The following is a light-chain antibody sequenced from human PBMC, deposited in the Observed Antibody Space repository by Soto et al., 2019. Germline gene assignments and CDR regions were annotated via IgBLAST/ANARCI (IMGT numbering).Light chain of an antibody. Sequence: IVLTQSPATLSLSPGKRATVSCRASQNISNYLIWYQRKPGQAPRLLIYDVSNRATGIPARFSGSGSGTEFTLTISSLQSEDFAVYYCQQYYKWPRTFGQGTKVDIK. CDR1: QNISNY. J-gene: IGKJ1*01. CDR3: QQYYKWPRT. V-gene: IGKV3-11*01. CDR2: DVS.